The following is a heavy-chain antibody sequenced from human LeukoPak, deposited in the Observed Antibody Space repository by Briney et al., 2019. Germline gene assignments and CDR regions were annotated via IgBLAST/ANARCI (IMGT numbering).Heavy chain of an antibody. Sequence: SQTLSLTCTVSGGSISSGSYYWSWIRQPAGKGLEWIGRIYTSGSTNYNPSLKSRVTISVDTSKNQFSLKLSSVTAADTAVYYCARDSIAAAGGDYYYYYMDVWGKGTTVTISS. V-gene: IGHV4-61*02. CDR1: GGSISSGSYY. J-gene: IGHJ6*03. D-gene: IGHD6-13*01. CDR2: IYTSGST. CDR3: ARDSIAAAGGDYYYYYMDV.